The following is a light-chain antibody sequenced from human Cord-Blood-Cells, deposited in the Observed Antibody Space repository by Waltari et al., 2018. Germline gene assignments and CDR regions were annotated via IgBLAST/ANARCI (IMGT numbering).Light chain of an antibody. CDR3: QQSYSTLT. CDR2: AAS. Sequence: DIQMTQSPSSLSASVGDRVTITCRASQSISSYLNWYQQKPGKAPKLLFYAASSLQSGVPSRFSGSGSGTDFTLTSSSVQPEDFATYYCQQSYSTLTFGPGTKVDIK. V-gene: IGKV1-39*01. CDR1: QSISSY. J-gene: IGKJ3*01.